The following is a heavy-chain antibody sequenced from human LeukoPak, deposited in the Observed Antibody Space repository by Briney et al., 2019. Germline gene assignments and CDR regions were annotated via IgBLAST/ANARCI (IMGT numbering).Heavy chain of an antibody. CDR1: GGSISSYY. D-gene: IGHD6-13*01. CDR3: ARVFRYSSSWYVDY. CDR2: IYYNGST. Sequence: SETLSLTCTVSGGSISSYYWSWIRQPPGKGLEWIGYIYYNGSTNYNLSLKSRVTISVDTSKNQFSLKLSSVTAADTAVYYCARVFRYSSSWYVDYWGQGTLVTVSS. J-gene: IGHJ4*02. V-gene: IGHV4-59*01.